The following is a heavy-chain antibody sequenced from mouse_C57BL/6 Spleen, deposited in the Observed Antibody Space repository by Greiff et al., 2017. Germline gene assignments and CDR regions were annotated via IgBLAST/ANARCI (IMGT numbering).Heavy chain of an antibody. CDR2: IYPGSGST. V-gene: IGHV1-55*01. Sequence: QVQLQQPGAELVKPGASVKMSCKASGYTFTSYWITWVKQRPGQGLEWIGDIYPGSGSTNYNEKFKGKATLTVDTSSSTAYMQLRSLTSEDSAVYYCANSNYPWFAYWGQGTLVTVSA. CDR3: ANSNYPWFAY. CDR1: GYTFTSYW. J-gene: IGHJ3*01. D-gene: IGHD2-5*01.